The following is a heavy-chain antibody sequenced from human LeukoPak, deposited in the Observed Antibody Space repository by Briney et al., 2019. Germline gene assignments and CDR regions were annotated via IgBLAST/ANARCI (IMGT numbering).Heavy chain of an antibody. Sequence: PSQTLSLTCTVSGGSISSGGYYWSWIRQPPGKGLEWIGSIYYSGSTNYNPSLKSRVTISEDSSKNQFSLKLSSVTAADTAVYYCARLYSDSSSRYYVSRAFDIWGQGTMVSVSS. J-gene: IGHJ3*02. D-gene: IGHD3-22*01. CDR1: GGSISSGGYY. CDR2: IYYSGST. V-gene: IGHV4-61*08. CDR3: ARLYSDSSSRYYVSRAFDI.